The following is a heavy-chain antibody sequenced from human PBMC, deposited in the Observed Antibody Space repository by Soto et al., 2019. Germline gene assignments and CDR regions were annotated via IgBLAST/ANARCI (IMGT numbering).Heavy chain of an antibody. V-gene: IGHV3-21*01. CDR2: ISSSSSYI. J-gene: IGHJ3*02. CDR1: GFTFSSYS. Sequence: KPGGSLRLSCAASGFTFSSYSMNWVRQAPGKGLEWVSSISSSSSYIYYADSVKGRFTISRDNAKNSLYLQMNSLRAEDTAVYYCARVRRDYYDGSGYYYAWGAFDIWGQGTMVTVSS. D-gene: IGHD3-22*01. CDR3: ARVRRDYYDGSGYYYAWGAFDI.